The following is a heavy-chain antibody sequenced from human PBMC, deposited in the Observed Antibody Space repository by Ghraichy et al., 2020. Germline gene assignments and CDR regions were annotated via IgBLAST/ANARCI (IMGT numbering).Heavy chain of an antibody. CDR3: AGSSGYYGGIDY. Sequence: SETLSLTCTVSGGSISSYYWSWIRQPPGKGLEWIGYIYYSGSTNYNPSLKSRVTISVDTSKNQFSLKLRSVTAADTAVYYCAGSSGYYGGIDYWGQGTLVTVSS. J-gene: IGHJ4*02. CDR2: IYYSGST. CDR1: GGSISSYY. V-gene: IGHV4-59*01. D-gene: IGHD3-22*01.